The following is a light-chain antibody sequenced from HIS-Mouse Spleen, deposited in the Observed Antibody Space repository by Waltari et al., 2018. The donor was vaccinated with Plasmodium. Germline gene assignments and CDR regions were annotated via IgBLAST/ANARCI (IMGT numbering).Light chain of an antibody. CDR2: EDS. CDR3: YSTDSSGNHRV. V-gene: IGLV3-10*01. CDR1: ALPKKH. Sequence: SYELTQPPSVSVSPGQTPRITCSGDALPKKHAYWYQQKSGQAPVLVIYEDSKRPSGIPERFSGSSSGTMATLTISGAQVEDEADYYCYSTDSSGNHRVFGGGTKLTVL. J-gene: IGLJ3*02.